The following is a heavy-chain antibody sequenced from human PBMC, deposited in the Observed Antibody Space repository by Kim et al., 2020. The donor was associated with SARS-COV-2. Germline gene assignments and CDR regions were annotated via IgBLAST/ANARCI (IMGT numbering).Heavy chain of an antibody. CDR3: ARDLGSGYNGYYYYGMDV. Sequence: ASVKVSCKASGYTFTSYYMHWVRQAPGQGLEWMGIINPSGGSTSYAQKFQGRVTMTRDTSTSTVYMELSSLRSEDTAVYYCARDLGSGYNGYYYYGMDVWGQGTTVTVSS. J-gene: IGHJ6*02. V-gene: IGHV1-46*01. D-gene: IGHD5-12*01. CDR2: INPSGGST. CDR1: GYTFTSYY.